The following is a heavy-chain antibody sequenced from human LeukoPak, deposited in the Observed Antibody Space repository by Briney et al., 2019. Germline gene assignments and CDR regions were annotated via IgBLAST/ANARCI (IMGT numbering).Heavy chain of an antibody. D-gene: IGHD3-22*01. CDR2: IYTSGST. CDR1: GGSISSYY. V-gene: IGHV4-4*07. J-gene: IGHJ4*02. Sequence: SETLSLTCTVSGGSISSYYWSWIRQPAGKGLEWIGRIYTSGSTNYNPSLKSRVTMSVDTSKNQFSLKLSSVTAADTAVYYCTGEYYYDSSGYYRWGQGTLVTVSS. CDR3: TGEYYYDSSGYYR.